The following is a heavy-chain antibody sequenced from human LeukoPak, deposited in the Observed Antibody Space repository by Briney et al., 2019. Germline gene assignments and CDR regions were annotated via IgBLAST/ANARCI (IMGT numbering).Heavy chain of an antibody. CDR3: ARDSAITIFFTPLMDV. CDR2: ISNDGGDK. CDR1: GLTFSSCA. J-gene: IGHJ6*02. D-gene: IGHD3-9*01. V-gene: IGHV3-30-3*01. Sequence: PGRSLRLSCAASGLTFSSCAMHWVRQAPGKGLEWVAVISNDGGDKFYADSVKGRFTISRDNSKNTLYLQMNSLRAQDTALYYCARDSAITIFFTPLMDVWGQGTTVTVSS.